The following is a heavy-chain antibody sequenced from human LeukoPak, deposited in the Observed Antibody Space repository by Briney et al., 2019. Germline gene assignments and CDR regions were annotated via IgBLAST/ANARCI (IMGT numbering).Heavy chain of an antibody. CDR3: ARGDIVVVPAARPFQH. J-gene: IGHJ1*01. D-gene: IGHD2-2*01. V-gene: IGHV4-34*01. CDR1: GHSSRDSN. Sequence: SDTLHPTTPAHGHSSRDSNWTRIHTPPHTRLKSTREINHSGSTNYNPSLKSRVTISVDTSKNQFSLKLSSVTAADTAVYYCARGDIVVVPAARPFQHWGQGTLVTVSS. CDR2: INHSGST.